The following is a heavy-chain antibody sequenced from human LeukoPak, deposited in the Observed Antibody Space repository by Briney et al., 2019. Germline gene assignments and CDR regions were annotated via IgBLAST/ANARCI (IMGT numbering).Heavy chain of an antibody. D-gene: IGHD2-2*03. Sequence: ASVKVSCKASGYTFTGYYMHWVRQAPGQGLEWMGWINPNSGGTNYAQKFQGRVTITRDTSISTAYMELSRLRSDDTAVYYCARVFGYCSSTSCLGYWGQGTLVTVSS. CDR3: ARVFGYCSSTSCLGY. V-gene: IGHV1-2*02. CDR1: GYTFTGYY. J-gene: IGHJ4*02. CDR2: INPNSGGT.